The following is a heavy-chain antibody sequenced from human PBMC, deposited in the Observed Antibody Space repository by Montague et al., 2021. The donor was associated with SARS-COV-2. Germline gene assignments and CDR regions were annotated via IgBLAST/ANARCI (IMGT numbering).Heavy chain of an antibody. CDR1: GGSFSGYY. Sequence: SETLSLTCTVYGGSFSGYYWNWIRQPPGKGLEWIGEINHIGGTNYNPSLKSRVTMSVDTSKNQFPLKLSSVTAADTAVYYCARGARQGYGFRLGSFDSWGQGTLVTVSS. J-gene: IGHJ4*02. CDR2: INHIGGT. CDR3: ARGARQGYGFRLGSFDS. V-gene: IGHV4-34*01. D-gene: IGHD3-10*01.